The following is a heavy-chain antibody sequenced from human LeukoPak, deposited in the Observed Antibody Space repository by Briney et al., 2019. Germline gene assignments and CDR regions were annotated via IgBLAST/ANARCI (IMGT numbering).Heavy chain of an antibody. CDR3: ARGQRGYSGYEGD. Sequence: PSETLSLTCTVSGGSMSSFYWSWIRQPPGKGLEWIAYIYYSGTTYYNPSLKSRITISIDTSKNQFSLKLSSVTAADTAVYYCARGQRGYSGYEGDWGQGTLVTVSS. CDR1: GGSMSSFY. V-gene: IGHV4-30-4*08. D-gene: IGHD5-12*01. CDR2: IYYSGTT. J-gene: IGHJ4*02.